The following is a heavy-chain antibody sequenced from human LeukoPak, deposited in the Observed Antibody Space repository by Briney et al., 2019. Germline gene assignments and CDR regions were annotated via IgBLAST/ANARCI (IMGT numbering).Heavy chain of an antibody. D-gene: IGHD3-22*01. CDR1: GYTFTNYW. CDR2: IFPDDSDT. V-gene: IGHV5-51*01. CDR3: AKVVENTYSRRYFDY. J-gene: IGHJ4*02. Sequence: PGESLKISCTASGYTFTNYWIGWVRQMPGKGLEWMGTIFPDDSDTRYSPSFQGQVTISADKPITTAYLQWSSLKASDTAMYYCAKVVENTYSRRYFDYWGQGTLVTVSS.